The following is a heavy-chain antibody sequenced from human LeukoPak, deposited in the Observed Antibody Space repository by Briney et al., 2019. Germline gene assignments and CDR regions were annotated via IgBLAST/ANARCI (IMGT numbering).Heavy chain of an antibody. CDR1: GGSISSYY. CDR2: IYYSGST. D-gene: IGHD6-13*01. CDR3: ARDNEAAASY. Sequence: PSETLSLTCTVSGGSISSYYWSWIRQPPGKGLEWIGYIYYSGSTNYNPSLKSRVTISVDTSKNQFSLKLSSVTAADTAVYYCARDNEAAASYWGQGTLVTVSS. J-gene: IGHJ4*02. V-gene: IGHV4-59*12.